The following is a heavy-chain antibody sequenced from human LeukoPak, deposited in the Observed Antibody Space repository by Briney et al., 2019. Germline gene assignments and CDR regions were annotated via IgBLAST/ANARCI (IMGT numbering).Heavy chain of an antibody. V-gene: IGHV1-18*01. CDR3: VLVAVAATNYYYGMDV. CDR1: GYTFTSYG. D-gene: IGHD2-15*01. J-gene: IGHJ6*02. Sequence: GASVKVSCKASGYTFTSYGISWVRQAPGQGLEWMGWISAYNGNTNYAQKLQGRVTMTTDTSTSTAYMELRSLRSDDTAVYYCVLVAVAATNYYYGMDVWGQGTTVTVSS. CDR2: ISAYNGNT.